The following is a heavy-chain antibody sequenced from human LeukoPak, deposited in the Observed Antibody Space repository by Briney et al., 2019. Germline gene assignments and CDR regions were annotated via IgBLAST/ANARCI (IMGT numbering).Heavy chain of an antibody. V-gene: IGHV4-38-2*02. CDR1: GYSIISGYY. J-gene: IGHJ4*02. CDR2: ITHSGSA. Sequence: SETLSLTCAVSGYSIISGYYWGWIRQPPGKGLEWVGGITHSGSAYYNPSLKSRVTISVDTSKNQFSLKLTSVTAADTAVYYCARDSSSSPFTSWGQGTLVTVSS. D-gene: IGHD6-6*01. CDR3: ARDSSSSPFTS.